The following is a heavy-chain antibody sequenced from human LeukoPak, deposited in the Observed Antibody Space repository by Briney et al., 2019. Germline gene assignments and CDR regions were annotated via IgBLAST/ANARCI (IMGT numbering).Heavy chain of an antibody. Sequence: GESLKISCQASGNSFATYWIGWARQMPGKGLEWMGIIYLGDSGVMYSPSFQGQVTMSADKSISTAYLQWSSLKASDTAMYHCANTMHGNYFWESWGQGPLVTVSS. CDR2: IYLGDSGV. V-gene: IGHV5-51*01. CDR3: ANTMHGNYFWES. D-gene: IGHD3-10*01. J-gene: IGHJ4*02. CDR1: GNSFATYW.